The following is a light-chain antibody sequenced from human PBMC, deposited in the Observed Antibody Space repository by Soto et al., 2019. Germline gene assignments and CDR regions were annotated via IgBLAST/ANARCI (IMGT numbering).Light chain of an antibody. CDR2: YIS. V-gene: IGKV3D-15*01. Sequence: EIVMTQSPATLSVSPGETASLSCRASQSAGNFLAWYQQKPGQAPRLLIYYISTRATGIPARFSGSGSGTDFTLTISRLETEDFAVFYCQQYGTSEIIFGQGTRLEIK. CDR1: QSAGNF. CDR3: QQYGTSEII. J-gene: IGKJ5*01.